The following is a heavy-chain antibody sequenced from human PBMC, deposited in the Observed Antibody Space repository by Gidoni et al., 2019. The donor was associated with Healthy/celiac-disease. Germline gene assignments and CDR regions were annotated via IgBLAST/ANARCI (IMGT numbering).Heavy chain of an antibody. Sequence: EVQLVVSGGGVVQPVGSLRLSCAASGFTSCSYDMNWVRQAPGKGLEGVSYISSSGSTIYYADSVKGRFTISRDNAKNSLYLQMNRLRAEDTAVYYCARVLYGYSYGYVSAFDIWGQGTMVTVSS. D-gene: IGHD5-18*01. CDR3: ARVLYGYSYGYVSAFDI. V-gene: IGHV3-48*03. CDR1: GFTSCSYD. J-gene: IGHJ3*02. CDR2: ISSSGSTI.